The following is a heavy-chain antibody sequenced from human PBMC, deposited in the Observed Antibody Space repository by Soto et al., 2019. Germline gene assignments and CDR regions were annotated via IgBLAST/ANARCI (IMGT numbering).Heavy chain of an antibody. J-gene: IGHJ5*02. V-gene: IGHV1-18*01. CDR2: ISAYNGNT. Sequence: QVQLVQSGAEVKKPGASVKVSCKASGYTFTSYGISWVRQAPGQGLEWMGWISAYNGNTNYAQKLQGRDTMTTDTSTSTSYMELRSRRSDDTAVYYCARTKIAAGYQLLSIYNWFDPLGQGTLVTVSS. CDR3: ARTKIAAGYQLLSIYNWFDP. CDR1: GYTFTSYG. D-gene: IGHD2-2*01.